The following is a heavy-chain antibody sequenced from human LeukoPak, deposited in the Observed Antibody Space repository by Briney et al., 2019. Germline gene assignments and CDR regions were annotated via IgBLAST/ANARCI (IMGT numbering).Heavy chain of an antibody. CDR2: IYYSGST. CDR3: ARVGHDSGTYLYYFDY. D-gene: IGHD1-26*01. V-gene: IGHV4-59*01. CDR1: GGSISGYY. J-gene: IGHJ4*02. Sequence: SETLSLTCTVSGGSISGYYWSWIRQSPGKGLEWIGYIYYSGSTNYNPSLKSRVTISVDTSKNQFSLKLSSVTAADTAVYYCARVGHDSGTYLYYFDYWGQGTLVTVSS.